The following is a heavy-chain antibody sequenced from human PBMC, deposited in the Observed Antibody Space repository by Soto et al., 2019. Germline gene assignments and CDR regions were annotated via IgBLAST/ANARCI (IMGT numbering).Heavy chain of an antibody. V-gene: IGHV3-23*01. Sequence: EEQLSESGGGLGQPGGSLRLSCAASGFAFSSHAMYWVRQAPGKALELMSISTYSSTYTYYADSVKGRFTLSRYQSKSIPSLQMKRPRPAAPDICFRAKQGRGAGHPQEDIDQWGQGTRVTVSS. CDR3: AKQGRGAGHPQEDIDQ. CDR1: GFAFSSHA. D-gene: IGHD1-26*01. J-gene: IGHJ4*02. CDR2: STYSSTYT.